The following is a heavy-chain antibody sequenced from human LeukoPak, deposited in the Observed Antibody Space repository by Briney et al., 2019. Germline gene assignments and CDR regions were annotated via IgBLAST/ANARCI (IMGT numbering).Heavy chain of an antibody. D-gene: IGHD1-26*01. Sequence: ASVKVSCKASGYTFTSYAMHWVRQAPVQRLEWMGWINAGNGNTKYSQEFQGRVTITRDTSASTAYMELSSLRAEDTAVYYCARDPYSGSYSDYYYYYMDVWGKGTTVTVSS. CDR2: INAGNGNT. J-gene: IGHJ6*03. V-gene: IGHV1-3*03. CDR1: GYTFTSYA. CDR3: ARDPYSGSYSDYYYYYMDV.